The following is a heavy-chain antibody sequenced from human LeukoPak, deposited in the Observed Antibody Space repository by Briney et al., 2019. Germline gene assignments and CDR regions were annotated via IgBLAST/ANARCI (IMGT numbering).Heavy chain of an antibody. CDR3: AAGAYSSSWYGGVGDY. Sequence: GGSLRLSCAASGFTFSSYWMSWVRQAPGKGLEWVANIKQDGSEKYYVDSVKGRFTISRDNAKNSLYLQMNSLRAEDTAVYYCAAGAYSSSWYGGVGDYWGQGTLVTVSS. CDR1: GFTFSSYW. D-gene: IGHD6-13*01. CDR2: IKQDGSEK. V-gene: IGHV3-7*01. J-gene: IGHJ4*02.